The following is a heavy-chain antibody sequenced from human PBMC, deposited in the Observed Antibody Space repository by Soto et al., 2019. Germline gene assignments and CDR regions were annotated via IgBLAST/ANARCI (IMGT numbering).Heavy chain of an antibody. CDR3: AKEGPITNWYFDY. CDR2: ISYDGNVA. J-gene: IGHJ4*02. Sequence: QVQLVESGGGVVQPGRSLRLSCEASGFTFSNYGMHWVRQAPGKGLEWVIVISYDGNVAYYADSVKGRFTISRDNSKNTLYLQMNSLRTEDTAMYYGAKEGPITNWYFDYWGQGTLVTVSS. V-gene: IGHV3-30*18. CDR1: GFTFSNYG. D-gene: IGHD1-1*01.